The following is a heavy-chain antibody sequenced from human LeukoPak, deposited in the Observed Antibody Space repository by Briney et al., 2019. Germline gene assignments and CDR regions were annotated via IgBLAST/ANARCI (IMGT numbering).Heavy chain of an antibody. CDR2: ISAYNGNT. D-gene: IGHD1-26*01. J-gene: IGHJ6*02. CDR1: GYTFTSYG. V-gene: IGHV1-18*01. Sequence: ASVKVSCKASGYTFTSYGISWVRQAPGQGLEWMGWISAYNGNTIYAQKLQGRVTMTTDTSTSTAYMELRSLRSDDTAVYYCARGELSLLPFYYYYYGMDVWGQGTTVTVSS. CDR3: ARGELSLLPFYYYYYGMDV.